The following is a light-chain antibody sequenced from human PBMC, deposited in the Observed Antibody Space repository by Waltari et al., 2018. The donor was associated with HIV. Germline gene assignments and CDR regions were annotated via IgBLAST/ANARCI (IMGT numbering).Light chain of an antibody. J-gene: IGKJ4*01. V-gene: IGKV1-39*01. CDR3: QQTFTLPLT. Sequence: DIHITQSPPSLSASIGDRVTITCLTSQHVDKYLNWYQQRPGKAPRLLVFTASTLHTGVPSRFTATGSGTTFSLAIASLQPDDIATYYCQQTFTLPLTFGGGTKLEI. CDR2: TAS. CDR1: QHVDKY.